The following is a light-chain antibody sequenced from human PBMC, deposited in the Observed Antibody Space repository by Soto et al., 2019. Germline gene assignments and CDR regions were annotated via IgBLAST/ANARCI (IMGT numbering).Light chain of an antibody. CDR1: SSNIGAGYD. CDR2: GNS. CDR3: QSYDSSLSGWV. J-gene: IGLJ3*02. V-gene: IGLV1-40*01. Sequence: QSVLTQPPSVSGAPGQRVTISCTGSSSNIGAGYDVHWYQQLPGTAPKHLIYGNSNRPSGVPDRFSGSKSGTSASLAITGLQAEDEADYYCQSYDSSLSGWVFGAGTKLTVL.